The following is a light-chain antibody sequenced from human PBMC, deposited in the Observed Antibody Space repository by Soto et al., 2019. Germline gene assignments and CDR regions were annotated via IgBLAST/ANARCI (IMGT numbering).Light chain of an antibody. Sequence: QSVLTQPASVSGSPGQSITISCTGTDTDVGGYNRVSWYQHHAGKGPKMLIFEVDNRPSGISDRFSGSKSGDTASLTISDLQAEDEADYYCSSYTTSSTQVFGTGTKLTVL. CDR1: DTDVGGYNR. CDR2: EVD. J-gene: IGLJ1*01. CDR3: SSYTTSSTQV. V-gene: IGLV2-14*01.